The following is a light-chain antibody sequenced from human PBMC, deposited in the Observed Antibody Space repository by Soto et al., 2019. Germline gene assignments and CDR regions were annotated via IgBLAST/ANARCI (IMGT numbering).Light chain of an antibody. J-gene: IGKJ3*01. CDR1: RDVYINA. CDR2: GAS. Sequence: VVLTQSPATLSLSPGEPATLSCRASRDVYINALAWYQQKPGRTPTLLIYGASTRATGIPDRFSATGSGTEFSLTISSVEPEAFAVYYCQQYCASPFTFGPGTRVEI. V-gene: IGKV3-20*01. CDR3: QQYCASPFT.